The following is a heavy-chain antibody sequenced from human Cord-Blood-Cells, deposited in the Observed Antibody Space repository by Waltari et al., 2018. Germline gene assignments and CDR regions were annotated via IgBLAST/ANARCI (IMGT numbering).Heavy chain of an antibody. V-gene: IGHV1-2*06. D-gene: IGHD6-13*01. Sequence: QVQLVQSGAEVKKPGASVKVSCKASGYTFTGYYMPWVRPAPGQGLEWMGRINPNRGGTNYAQKFQGRVTMTRDTSISTAYMELSRLRSDDTAVYYCARGRSKLGSPFDYWGQGTLVTVSS. J-gene: IGHJ4*02. CDR2: INPNRGGT. CDR3: ARGRSKLGSPFDY. CDR1: GYTFTGYY.